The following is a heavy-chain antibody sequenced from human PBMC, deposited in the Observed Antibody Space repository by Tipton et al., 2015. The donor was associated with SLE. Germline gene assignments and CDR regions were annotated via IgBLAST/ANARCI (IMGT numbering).Heavy chain of an antibody. CDR2: IYHSGST. CDR3: ARGPSSLIFDY. J-gene: IGHJ4*02. Sequence: LVQPSETLSLTCAVSGYSISSGYYWGWIRQPPGKGLEWIGSIYHSGSTYYNPSLKSRVTISVDTSKNQFSLRLSSVTAADTAVYHCARGPSSLIFDYWGQGTLVAVSS. CDR1: GYSISSGYY. V-gene: IGHV4-38-2*01.